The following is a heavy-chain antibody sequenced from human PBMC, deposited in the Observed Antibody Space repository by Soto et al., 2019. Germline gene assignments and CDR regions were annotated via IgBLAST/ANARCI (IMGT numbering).Heavy chain of an antibody. J-gene: IGHJ4*02. D-gene: IGHD2-2*01. CDR1: GYTFTNYD. CDR2: MNPNSGNT. V-gene: IGHV1-8*01. Sequence: QVQLVQSGAEVKKPGASVKVSCKASGYTFTNYDINWVRQATGQGLEWMGWMNPNSGNTGYAQKFQGRVTMTRNTSMSTASMELSSLRSEDTAVYYCARGPMSCTSSSCPYFFYYWAQGTLVTVSS. CDR3: ARGPMSCTSSSCPYFFYY.